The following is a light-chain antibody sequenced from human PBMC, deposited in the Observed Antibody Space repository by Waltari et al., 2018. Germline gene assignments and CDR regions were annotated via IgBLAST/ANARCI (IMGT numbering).Light chain of an antibody. J-gene: IGLJ2*01. CDR1: SSDVGGYNY. Sequence: QSALTQPASVSGSPGQSIAISCTGTSSDVGGYNYVSWYQQHPGKAPSLMIYDVSNRPSGVSNRFSGSKSGNTASLTISGLQAEDEADYYCTSYTSRSTWVFGGGTKMTVL. CDR3: TSYTSRSTWV. V-gene: IGLV2-14*03. CDR2: DVS.